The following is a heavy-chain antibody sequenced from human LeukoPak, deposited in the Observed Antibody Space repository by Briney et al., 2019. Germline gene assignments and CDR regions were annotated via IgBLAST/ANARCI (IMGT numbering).Heavy chain of an antibody. D-gene: IGHD5-12*01. J-gene: IGHJ6*03. CDR1: GGSISSYY. CDR3: ARGWVRGYSGYPYYYYMDV. Sequence: SETLSLTCTVSGGSISSYYWSWIRQPPGKGLEWIGYIYYSGSTNYNPSLKSRVTISVDTSKSQFSLKLSSVTAADTAVYYCARGWVRGYSGYPYYYYMDVWGKGTTVTVSS. CDR2: IYYSGST. V-gene: IGHV4-59*01.